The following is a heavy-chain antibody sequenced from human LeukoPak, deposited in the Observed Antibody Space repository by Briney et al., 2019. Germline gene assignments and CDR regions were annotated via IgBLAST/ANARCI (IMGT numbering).Heavy chain of an antibody. J-gene: IGHJ4*02. D-gene: IGHD6-13*01. CDR1: GFTFNSYS. V-gene: IGHV3-48*01. Sequence: GGSLRLSCAASGFTFNSYSMNWVRQAPGKGLEWVSYISRSSTTIYYADSVKGRFTISRDNAKNSLYLQMNSLRAEDTAVYYCASDPLSSSSFDYWGQGTLVTVSS. CDR3: ASDPLSSSSFDY. CDR2: ISRSSTTI.